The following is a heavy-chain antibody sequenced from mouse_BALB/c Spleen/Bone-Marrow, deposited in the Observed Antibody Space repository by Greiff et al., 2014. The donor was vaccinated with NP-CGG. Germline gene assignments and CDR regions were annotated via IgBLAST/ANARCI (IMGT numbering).Heavy chain of an antibody. CDR1: GYAFTNYL. CDR2: INPGSGGT. D-gene: IGHD2-2*01. V-gene: IGHV1-54*01. Sequence: QVQLQQSGAELVRPGTSVKVSCKASGYAFTNYLIEWVKQRPGQGLEWIGVINPGSGGTNYNEKFKGKATLTADKSSSTAYMQLSSLTSDDSAVYFCSRSEGNDADYWGQGTTLTVSS. CDR3: SRSEGNDADY. J-gene: IGHJ2*01.